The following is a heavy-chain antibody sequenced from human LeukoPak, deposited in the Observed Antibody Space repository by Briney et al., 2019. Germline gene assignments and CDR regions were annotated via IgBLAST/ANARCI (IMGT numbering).Heavy chain of an antibody. V-gene: IGHV4-61*02. J-gene: IGHJ4*02. Sequence: SETLSLTCTVSGGSISSGSYYWSWIRQPAGKGLEWIGRIYTSGSTNYNPSLKSRVTISVDTSKNQFSLKLSSVTAADTAVYYCARHGYSYGHNYFDYWGQGTLVTVSS. D-gene: IGHD5-18*01. CDR3: ARHGYSYGHNYFDY. CDR1: GGSISSGSYY. CDR2: IYTSGST.